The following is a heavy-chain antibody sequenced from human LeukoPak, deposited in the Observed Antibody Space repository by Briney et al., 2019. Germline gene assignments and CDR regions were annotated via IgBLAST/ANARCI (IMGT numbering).Heavy chain of an antibody. CDR2: IIPIFGTA. CDR1: GGTFSSYA. D-gene: IGHD2-21*02. V-gene: IGHV1-69*05. Sequence: VASVKVSCKASGGTFSSYAISWVRQAPGQGLEWMGRIIPIFGTANYAQKFQGRVTITTDESTSTAYMELSSLRSEDTAVYYCAISRAGWVVTYAFDIWGQGTMVTVSS. J-gene: IGHJ3*02. CDR3: AISRAGWVVTYAFDI.